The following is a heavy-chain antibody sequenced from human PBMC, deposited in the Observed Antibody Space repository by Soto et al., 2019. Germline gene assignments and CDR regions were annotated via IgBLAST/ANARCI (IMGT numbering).Heavy chain of an antibody. CDR2: ISGSGDST. J-gene: IGHJ4*02. D-gene: IGHD2-15*01. CDR1: GFTFSNYA. CDR3: AKDWSVVVPATTFDY. Sequence: EVQLLESGGGLVQPGGSLRLSCTASGFTFSNYAMSWVRQAPGKGLEWVSAISGSGDSTYYADSMKGRFTISRDNSKNTLYLQINSLRVEDTAVYFCAKDWSVVVPATTFDYWGQGTLVTVSS. V-gene: IGHV3-23*01.